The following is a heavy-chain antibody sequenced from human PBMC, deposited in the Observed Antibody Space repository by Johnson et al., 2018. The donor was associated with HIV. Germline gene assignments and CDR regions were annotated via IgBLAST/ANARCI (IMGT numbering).Heavy chain of an antibody. CDR2: INSDGSST. D-gene: IGHD5-12*01. J-gene: IGHJ3*02. CDR1: GFTFRSYA. CDR3: ARDAKVGYGAAFDI. Sequence: VQLVESGGGVVRPGGSLRLSCAASGFTFRSYAMHWVRQAPGKGLVWVSRINSDGSSTNYADSVKGRFTISRDNAKNTLYLQMNSLRAEDTAVFYCARDAKVGYGAAFDIWGHGTMVTVSS. V-gene: IGHV3-74*01.